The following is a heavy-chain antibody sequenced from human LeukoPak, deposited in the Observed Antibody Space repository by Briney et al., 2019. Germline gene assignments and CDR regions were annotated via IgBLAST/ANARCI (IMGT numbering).Heavy chain of an antibody. CDR2: IYYSGST. V-gene: IGHV4-39*07. CDR3: ARDGRVGAPRGFDY. CDR1: GGSISSSSYY. J-gene: IGHJ4*02. D-gene: IGHD1-26*01. Sequence: SETLSLTCTVSGGSISSSSYYWGWIRQPPGKGLEWIGSIYYSGSTNYNPSLKSRVTISVDTSKNQFSLKLSSVTAADTAVYYCARDGRVGAPRGFDYWGQGTLVTVSS.